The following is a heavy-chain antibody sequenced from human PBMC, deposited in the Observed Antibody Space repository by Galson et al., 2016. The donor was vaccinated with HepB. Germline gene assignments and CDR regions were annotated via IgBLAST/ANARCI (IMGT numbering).Heavy chain of an antibody. CDR1: GFSFTSTGVS. D-gene: IGHD4-23*01. V-gene: IGHV2-5*02. J-gene: IGHJ3*02. CDR3: ARYAYGGNTGGFDI. CDR2: IYWDDDK. Sequence: PALVKPTQTLTLTCTFSGFSFTSTGVSVGWIRQPPGKALEWPALIYWDDDKRYSPSLKSRLTITKDTTKDTSENQVVLTMTNMDPVDTATYYCARYAYGGNTGGFDIWGQGTVVTVSS.